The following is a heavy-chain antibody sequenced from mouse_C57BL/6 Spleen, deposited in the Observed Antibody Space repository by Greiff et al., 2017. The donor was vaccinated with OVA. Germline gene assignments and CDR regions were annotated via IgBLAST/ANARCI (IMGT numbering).Heavy chain of an antibody. J-gene: IGHJ2*01. CDR3: ARWGLLRNYFDY. Sequence: QVQLQQPGAELVKPGASVKMSCKASGYTFTSYWITWVKQRPGQGLEWIGDIYPGSGSTNYNEKFKSKATLTVDTSSSTAYMQLSSLTSEDSAVYYCARWGLLRNYFDYWGQGTTLTVSS. V-gene: IGHV1-55*01. D-gene: IGHD1-1*01. CDR1: GYTFTSYW. CDR2: IYPGSGST.